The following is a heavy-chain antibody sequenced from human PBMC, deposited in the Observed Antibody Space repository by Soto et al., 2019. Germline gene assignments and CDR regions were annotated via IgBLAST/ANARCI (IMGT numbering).Heavy chain of an antibody. CDR1: GFTVSSNY. V-gene: IGHV3-53*01. CDR3: ARVLLWFGEVLDAFDI. D-gene: IGHD3-10*01. J-gene: IGHJ3*02. Sequence: GSLRLSFAASGFTVSSNYMSWVRRAPGKGLEWVSVIYSGGSTYYADSVKGRFTISRDNSKNTLYLQMNSLRAEDTAVYYCARVLLWFGEVLDAFDIWGQGTMVTVSS. CDR2: IYSGGST.